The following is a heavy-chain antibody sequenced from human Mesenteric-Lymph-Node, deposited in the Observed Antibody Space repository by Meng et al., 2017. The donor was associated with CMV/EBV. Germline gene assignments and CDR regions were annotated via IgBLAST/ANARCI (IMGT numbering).Heavy chain of an antibody. CDR3: AKMQQLVILFMDV. CDR2: INNNGAST. V-gene: IGHV3-23*01. J-gene: IGHJ6*02. Sequence: GGSLRLSCAASGFDFRTYAMTWVRQAPGKGLEWVAGINNNGASTYYTDSVKGRFTISRDNSNNTLYLQMNTLRTEDTGTYYCAKMQQLVILFMDVWGQGTTVTVSS. CDR1: GFDFRTYA. D-gene: IGHD2-21*01.